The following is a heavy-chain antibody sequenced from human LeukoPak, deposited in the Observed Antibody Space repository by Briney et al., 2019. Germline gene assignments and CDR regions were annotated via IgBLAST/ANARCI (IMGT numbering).Heavy chain of an antibody. Sequence: ASVKVSCKASGYTFTRYYIHWVRQAPGQGLEWMGGIIPIFGTANYAQKFQGRVTITADESTSTAYMELSSLRSEDTAVYYCATDGIPGATTTLDYWGQGTLVTVSS. D-gene: IGHD1-26*01. J-gene: IGHJ4*02. V-gene: IGHV1-69*13. CDR1: GYTFTRYY. CDR3: ATDGIPGATTTLDY. CDR2: IIPIFGTA.